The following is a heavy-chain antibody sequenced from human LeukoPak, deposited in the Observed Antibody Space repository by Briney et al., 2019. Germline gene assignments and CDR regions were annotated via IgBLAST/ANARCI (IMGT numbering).Heavy chain of an antibody. CDR3: ASFRGPSHYYGSGSYYIY. J-gene: IGHJ4*02. D-gene: IGHD3-10*01. CDR1: GGSFSGYY. Sequence: SSETLSLTCAVYGGSFSGYYWSWIRQPPGKGLEWIGEINHSGSTNYNPSLKSRVTISVDTSKSQFSLKLSSVTAADTAVYYCASFRGPSHYYGSGSYYIYWGQGTLVTVSS. CDR2: INHSGST. V-gene: IGHV4-34*01.